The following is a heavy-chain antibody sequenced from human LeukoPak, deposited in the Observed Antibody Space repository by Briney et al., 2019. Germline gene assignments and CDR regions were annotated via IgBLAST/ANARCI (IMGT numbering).Heavy chain of an antibody. V-gene: IGHV1-18*01. Sequence: ASVKVSCKASGYIFSSYGINWVRQAPGQGLEWMGWISTLNGNTNYAQRPQGRVTMTTDTSTSTAYMELRSLRSDDTAVYYCARVGRPFYYYYMDVWGKGTTVTVSS. CDR3: ARVGRPFYYYYMDV. CDR2: ISTLNGNT. D-gene: IGHD6-6*01. J-gene: IGHJ6*03. CDR1: GYIFSSYG.